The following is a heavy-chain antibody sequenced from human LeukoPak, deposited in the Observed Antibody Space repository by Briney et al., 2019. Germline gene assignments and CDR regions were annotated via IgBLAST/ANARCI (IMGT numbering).Heavy chain of an antibody. V-gene: IGHV3-21*01. CDR3: AREEEWYASGTYYKGFDS. CDR2: IGGSSSSI. CDR1: RFTFSTYA. Sequence: PGGSLRLSCAASRFTFSTYAMNWVRQAPGKGLEWVSSIGGSSSSIYYADSVKGRFTISRDNAKNSLYLQMNSLRADDTAVYYCAREEEWYASGTYYKGFDSWGQGTLVTVSS. D-gene: IGHD3-10*01. J-gene: IGHJ4*02.